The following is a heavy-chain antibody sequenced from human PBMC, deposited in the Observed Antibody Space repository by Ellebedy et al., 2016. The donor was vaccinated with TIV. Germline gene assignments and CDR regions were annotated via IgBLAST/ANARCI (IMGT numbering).Heavy chain of an antibody. CDR3: ARAASYGYLDY. Sequence: MPSETLSLTCAVYGGSFSGYYWSWIRQPPGKGLEWIGEISHSGSTNYNPSLKSRVTISVDTSKNQFSLKLSSVTAADTAVYYCARAASYGYLDYWGQGTLVTVSS. CDR2: ISHSGST. J-gene: IGHJ4*02. D-gene: IGHD5-18*01. V-gene: IGHV4-34*01. CDR1: GGSFSGYY.